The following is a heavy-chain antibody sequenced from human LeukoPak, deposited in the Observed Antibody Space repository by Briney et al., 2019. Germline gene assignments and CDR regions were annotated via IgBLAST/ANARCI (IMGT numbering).Heavy chain of an antibody. CDR3: ARGLDYDILSVPYGRDV. CDR1: GFTFSSYS. V-gene: IGHV3-21*01. CDR2: ISSSSSYI. D-gene: IGHD3-9*01. Sequence: GGSLRLSCAAPGFTFSSYSMNWVRQAPGKGLEWVSSISSSSSYIYYADSVKGRFTISRDNAKNSLYLQMNSLRAEDTAVYHCARGLDYDILSVPYGRDVGGQGPTVSVS. J-gene: IGHJ6*02.